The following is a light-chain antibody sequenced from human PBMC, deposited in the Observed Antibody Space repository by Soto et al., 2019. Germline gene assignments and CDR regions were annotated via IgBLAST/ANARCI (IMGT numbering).Light chain of an antibody. Sequence: QSVLTQPASVSGSPGQSITISCTGTSSDIGGYDFVSWYQQHPAKAPRLIISEVTNRPSGVSNRFSGSKSGNTASLTISGLQVEDEADYFCSPFTSRDTLVFGGGTKVTVL. J-gene: IGLJ3*02. CDR2: EVT. CDR1: SSDIGGYDF. CDR3: SPFTSRDTLV. V-gene: IGLV2-14*01.